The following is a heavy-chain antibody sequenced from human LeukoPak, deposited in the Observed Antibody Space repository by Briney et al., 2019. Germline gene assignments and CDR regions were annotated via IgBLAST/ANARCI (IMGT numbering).Heavy chain of an antibody. CDR3: ATSWGPDTSAFRWGRDGMDV. D-gene: IGHD7-27*01. CDR2: ISKSGDHT. Sequence: ETLSLTCTVSGGSISSSSYYWGWVRQAPGKGLEWVSAISKSGDHTYYAASAKGRFTIYRDNSKNTQYLQMNSLRAEDTAVYYCATSWGPDTSAFRWGRDGMDVWGQGTTVIVS. J-gene: IGHJ6*02. CDR1: GGSISSSSYY. V-gene: IGHV3-23*01.